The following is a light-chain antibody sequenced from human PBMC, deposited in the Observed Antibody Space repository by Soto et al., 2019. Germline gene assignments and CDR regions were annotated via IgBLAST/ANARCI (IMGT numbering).Light chain of an antibody. CDR3: QQSYSTPLS. CDR2: AAS. V-gene: IGKV1-39*01. Sequence: DIQMTQSPSSLSASVGDRVTITCRASQSISSYLNWYQQKPGKAPKLLIYAASSLQSGVPSRFSGSGSGTDFTLTISSLQPEDFATYYCQQSYSTPLSFGQVTKLDIK. J-gene: IGKJ1*01. CDR1: QSISSY.